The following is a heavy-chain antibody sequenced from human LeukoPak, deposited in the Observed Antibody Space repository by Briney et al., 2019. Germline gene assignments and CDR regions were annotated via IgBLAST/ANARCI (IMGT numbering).Heavy chain of an antibody. CDR1: GGSISSYY. Sequence: SETLSLTCTVSGGSISSYYWSWIRQPPGKGLEWMGYIYYSGSTNYNPSLKSRVTISVDTSKNQFSLKLSSVTAADTAVYYCARDVSPYYYYDSSGYSGYYMDVWGKGTTVTVSS. D-gene: IGHD3-22*01. V-gene: IGHV4-59*01. CDR2: IYYSGST. CDR3: ARDVSPYYYYDSSGYSGYYMDV. J-gene: IGHJ6*03.